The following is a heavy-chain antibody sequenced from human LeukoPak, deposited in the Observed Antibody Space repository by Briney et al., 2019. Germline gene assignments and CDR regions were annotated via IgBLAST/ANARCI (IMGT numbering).Heavy chain of an antibody. CDR1: GGSISGYY. V-gene: IGHV4-59*01. Sequence: PSETLSLTCTVSGGSISGYYWSWIRQPPAKGLEWIGYIYYSGSTSYNPSLKSRVTVSVDTSKNHFSLMLSSVTAADTAVYYCARGGNRHGAAGKFDHWGQGTSVTVSS. D-gene: IGHD1-14*01. CDR3: ARGGNRHGAAGKFDH. J-gene: IGHJ4*02. CDR2: IYYSGST.